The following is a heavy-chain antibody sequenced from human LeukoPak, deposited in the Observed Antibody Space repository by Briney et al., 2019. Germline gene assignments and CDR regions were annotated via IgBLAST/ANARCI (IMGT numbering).Heavy chain of an antibody. CDR3: ARVRGAAAGSGDAFDT. Sequence: PSETLSLTCTVSGGSISSYYWSWIRQPPGKGLEWIGYIYYSGSTNYNPSLKSRVTISVDTSKNQFSLKLSSVTAADTAVYYCARVRGAAAGSGDAFDTWGQGTMVTVSS. D-gene: IGHD6-13*01. J-gene: IGHJ3*02. V-gene: IGHV4-59*01. CDR2: IYYSGST. CDR1: GGSISSYY.